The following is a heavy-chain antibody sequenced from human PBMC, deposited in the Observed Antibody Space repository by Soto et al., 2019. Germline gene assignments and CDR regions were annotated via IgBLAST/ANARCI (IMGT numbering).Heavy chain of an antibody. J-gene: IGHJ4*02. CDR3: ARKRDYGDYDY. Sequence: QVQLVESGGDVVQPGRSLRVSCAASGFTFSSYAMHWVRQAPGKGLEWVALISNDGRNKYYADSVRGRFTISRDNSQNPLFLQMNSLRPEDTALYYCARKRDYGDYDYWGQGTLVTVSS. CDR2: ISNDGRNK. CDR1: GFTFSSYA. D-gene: IGHD4-17*01. V-gene: IGHV3-30*04.